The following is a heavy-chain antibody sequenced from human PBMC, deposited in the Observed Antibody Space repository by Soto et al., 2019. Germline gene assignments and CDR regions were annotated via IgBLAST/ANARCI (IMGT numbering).Heavy chain of an antibody. CDR2: MIKDGTEI. J-gene: IGHJ4*02. Sequence: GGSLRLSCAASGITFSTVWMSWVRQAPAKGLEWVASMIKDGTEIYHVDSVKGRFTISRDNAKNSLYLQMNSLRDEDTAVYYCATSWWGPSGGGGQGTLVTVSS. CDR1: GITFSTVW. CDR3: ATSWWGPSGG. D-gene: IGHD2-8*02. V-gene: IGHV3-7*03.